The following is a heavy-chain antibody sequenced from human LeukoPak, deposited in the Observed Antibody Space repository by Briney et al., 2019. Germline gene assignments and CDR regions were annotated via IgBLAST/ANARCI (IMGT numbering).Heavy chain of an antibody. V-gene: IGHV1-8*01. CDR1: GYTFTSYD. D-gene: IGHD2-2*01. J-gene: IGHJ4*02. CDR3: ARVSVYCSSTSCHSDYYFDY. CDR2: MNPNSGNT. Sequence: ASVKVSCKASGYTFTSYDINWVRQATGQGLEWMGWMNPNSGNTGYAQKFQGRVTITADESTSTAYMELSSLRSKDTAVYYCARVSVYCSSTSCHSDYYFDYWGQGTLVTVSS.